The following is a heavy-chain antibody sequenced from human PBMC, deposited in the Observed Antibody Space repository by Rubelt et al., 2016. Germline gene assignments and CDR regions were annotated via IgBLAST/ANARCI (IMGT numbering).Heavy chain of an antibody. Sequence: QVQLVQSGAEVKKPGASVKVSCKVSGYTLTELSMHWVRQAPGKGLEWMGGFDPEDGETVYAQKFQGRVTMTTDTATSTAYMELRSLRSDDTAVYYCARDAAAAVEYFQHWGQGTLVTVSS. J-gene: IGHJ1*01. CDR2: FDPEDGET. CDR1: GYTLTELS. V-gene: IGHV1-24*01. CDR3: ARDAAAAVEYFQH. D-gene: IGHD6-13*01.